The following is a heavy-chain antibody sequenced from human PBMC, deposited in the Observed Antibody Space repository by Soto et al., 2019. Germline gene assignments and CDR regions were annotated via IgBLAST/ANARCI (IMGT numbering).Heavy chain of an antibody. J-gene: IGHJ5*02. D-gene: IGHD4-17*01. CDR1: GGTFSSYT. V-gene: IGHV1-69*08. CDR3: ARDNYGDHQPLYNWFDP. Sequence: QVQLVQSGAEVKKPGSSVKVSCKASGGTFSSYTISWVRQAPGQGLEWMGRIIPILGIANSAQKFQGRVTITADKSTRTVYMELSSLRSEDTAVYYCARDNYGDHQPLYNWFDPWGQGTLVTVSS. CDR2: IIPILGIA.